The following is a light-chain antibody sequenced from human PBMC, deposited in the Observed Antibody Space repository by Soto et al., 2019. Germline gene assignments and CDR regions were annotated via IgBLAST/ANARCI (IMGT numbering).Light chain of an antibody. J-gene: IGLJ2*01. Sequence: QHVLTQSPSASASLGASVKLTCTLSSGHSSYAIAWHQQQPEKGPRYLMKLNSDGSHSKGDGIPDRFSGSSSGAERYLTISSLQSEDEADYYCQTWGTGIVVFGGGTKVTVL. V-gene: IGLV4-69*01. CDR1: SGHSSYA. CDR2: LNSDGSH. CDR3: QTWGTGIVV.